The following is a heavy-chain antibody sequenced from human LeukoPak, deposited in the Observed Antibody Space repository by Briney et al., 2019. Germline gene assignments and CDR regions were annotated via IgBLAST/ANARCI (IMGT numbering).Heavy chain of an antibody. V-gene: IGHV1-46*01. D-gene: IGHD3-10*01. CDR3: AREVVVRGAAPYNWFDP. J-gene: IGHJ5*02. Sequence: ASVKVSCKASGYTFTSYYMHWVRQAPGQGLEWMGLINPTGGSTGYAQKFQGRVTMTTDTSTSTAYMELRSLRSDDTAVYYCAREVVVRGAAPYNWFDPWGQGTLVTVSS. CDR1: GYTFTSYY. CDR2: INPTGGST.